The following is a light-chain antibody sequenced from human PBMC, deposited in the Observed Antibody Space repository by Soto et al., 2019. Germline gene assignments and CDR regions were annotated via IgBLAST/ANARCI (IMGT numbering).Light chain of an antibody. CDR1: NSDIGGYNY. Sequence: QSALTQRRSVSGSPGQSVTISCTGTNSDIGGYNYVSWYQQHPGKAPKVMIYDVSRRPSGVPDRFSGSKSGNTASLTISGLQAEDEADYYCCSYAGNNNFWVFGVGTKLTVL. J-gene: IGLJ3*02. CDR3: CSYAGNNNFWV. V-gene: IGLV2-11*01. CDR2: DVS.